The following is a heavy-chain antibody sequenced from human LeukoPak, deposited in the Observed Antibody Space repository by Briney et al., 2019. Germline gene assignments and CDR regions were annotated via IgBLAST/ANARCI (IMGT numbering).Heavy chain of an antibody. CDR2: IYYSGST. J-gene: IGHJ3*02. CDR1: GGSISSYY. D-gene: IGHD6-13*01. CDR3: ARAAAGIGAFDI. Sequence: PSETLSLTCTVSGGSISSYYWSWIRQPPGKGLEWIGYIYYSGSTSYNPSLKSRVTISVDTSKNQFSLKLSSVTAADTAVYYCARAAAGIGAFDIWGQGTMVTVSS. V-gene: IGHV4-59*01.